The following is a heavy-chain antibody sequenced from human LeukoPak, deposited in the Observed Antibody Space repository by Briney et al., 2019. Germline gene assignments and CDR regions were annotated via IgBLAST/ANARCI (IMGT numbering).Heavy chain of an antibody. J-gene: IGHJ3*02. CDR1: GFTFDKYF. Sequence: PGGSLRLSCATSGFTFDKYFIHWVRQAPGKGLDWVSSISGTSTYIDYADSVKGRFTISRDNAKNSLYLQMNSLRAEDTAVYYCARAHTDAFDIWGQGTMVTVSS. CDR2: ISGTSTYI. V-gene: IGHV3-21*01. CDR3: ARAHTDAFDI.